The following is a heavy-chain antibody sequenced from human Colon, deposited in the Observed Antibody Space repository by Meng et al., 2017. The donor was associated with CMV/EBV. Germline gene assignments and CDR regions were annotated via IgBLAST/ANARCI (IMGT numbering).Heavy chain of an antibody. J-gene: IGHJ2*01. CDR3: ATKRDYSGNQGYFDL. Sequence: AGSISSGGFYWGWIRQPPGKGLEWIGSGYYSGSTHYNPSLKSRATISLDRSKNQFSLNLSSVTAADTAVYYCATKRDYSGNQGYFDLWGRGTLVTVSS. CDR2: GYYSGST. V-gene: IGHV4-39*07. D-gene: IGHD4-23*01. CDR1: AGSISSGGFY.